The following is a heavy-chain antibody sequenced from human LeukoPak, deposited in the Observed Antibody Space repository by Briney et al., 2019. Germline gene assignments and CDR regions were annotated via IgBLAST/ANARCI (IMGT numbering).Heavy chain of an antibody. V-gene: IGHV1-69*13. CDR3: ARSEPGGRFDY. D-gene: IGHD4-23*01. CDR2: ITPIFGTA. J-gene: IGHJ4*02. CDR1: GGTFSSYA. Sequence: SVKVSYKASGGTFSSYAISWVRQAPGQGLEWMGGITPIFGTANYAQKFQGRVTITADESTSTAYMELSSLRSEDTAVYYCARSEPGGRFDYWGQGTLVTVSS.